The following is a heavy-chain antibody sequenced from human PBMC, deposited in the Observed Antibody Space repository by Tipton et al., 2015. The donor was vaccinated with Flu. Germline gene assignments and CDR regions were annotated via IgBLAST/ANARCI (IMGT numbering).Heavy chain of an antibody. CDR1: GGSIGSYY. CDR3: ARRDYSNYVSDPKNWFDP. Sequence: TLSLTCTVSGGSIGSYYWNWIRQPPGKGLEWIGNIDRSGNTYHNPSLKSRVAISVDSSKNQFSLRLSSVTAADTAVYYCARRDYSNYVSDPKNWFDPWGQGTLVTVSS. CDR2: IDRSGNT. J-gene: IGHJ5*02. D-gene: IGHD4-11*01. V-gene: IGHV4-59*08.